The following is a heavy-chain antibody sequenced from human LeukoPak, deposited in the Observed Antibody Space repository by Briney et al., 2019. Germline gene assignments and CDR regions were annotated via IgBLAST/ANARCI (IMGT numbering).Heavy chain of an antibody. CDR1: GYTFTRYG. J-gene: IGHJ4*02. V-gene: IGHV1-18*01. CDR2: ISASNGNT. D-gene: IGHD1-7*01. Sequence: ASVKVSCKASGYTFTRYGISWVRQAPGQGLQWLGWISASNGNTNYAQKFRDRDTMSTDTSTGTAYLDVRSLTSDDTAVYYCARDHPNWNYAPDFWGQGTLVIVSS. CDR3: ARDHPNWNYAPDF.